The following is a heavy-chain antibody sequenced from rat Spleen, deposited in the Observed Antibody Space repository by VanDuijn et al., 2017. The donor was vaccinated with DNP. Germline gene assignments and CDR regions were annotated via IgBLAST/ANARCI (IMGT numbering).Heavy chain of an antibody. CDR3: ARFMYTTDYYYYFDY. CDR1: GFTFSDYN. Sequence: EVQLVESGGGLVQPGRSLKLSCAASGFTFSDYNMAWVRQAPKKGLEWVASIIYCGDRTYYRDFVKGRFTISRDNAKSTLYLQMDSLRSEDTATFYCARFMYTTDYYYYFDYWGQGVMVTVSS. CDR2: IIYCGDRT. J-gene: IGHJ2*01. D-gene: IGHD1-6*01. V-gene: IGHV5-7*01.